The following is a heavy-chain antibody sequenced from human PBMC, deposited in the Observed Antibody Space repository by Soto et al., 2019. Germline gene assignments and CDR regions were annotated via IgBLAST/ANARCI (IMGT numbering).Heavy chain of an antibody. Sequence: SDTLSLTCTVSGGSISSGGYYWSWIRRHPGKGLEWIGYIYYSGSTYYNPSLKSRVTISVDTSKNQFSLKLSSVTAADTAVYYCARATYGSGSYYNVPFDYWGQGTLFTVSS. CDR2: IYYSGST. CDR1: GGSISSGGYY. V-gene: IGHV4-31*03. CDR3: ARATYGSGSYYNVPFDY. J-gene: IGHJ4*02. D-gene: IGHD3-10*01.